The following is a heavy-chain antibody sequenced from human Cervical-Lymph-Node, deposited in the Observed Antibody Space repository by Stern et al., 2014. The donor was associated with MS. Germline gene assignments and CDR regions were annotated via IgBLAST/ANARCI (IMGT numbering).Heavy chain of an antibody. CDR1: GFTLSKVW. CDR3: TTGGGAD. CDR2: IRNKEYGVTT. J-gene: IGHJ4*02. D-gene: IGHD4-17*01. V-gene: IGHV3-15*01. Sequence: EVQLVESGGGLVKPGGSLRLSCAASGFTLSKVWMSWVRQAPGTGLEWVGRIRNKEYGVTTEYIAPVKGRFTVSRDDSKNTLFLQMVSLKTEDTAVYYCTTGGGADWGQGTLVTVSS.